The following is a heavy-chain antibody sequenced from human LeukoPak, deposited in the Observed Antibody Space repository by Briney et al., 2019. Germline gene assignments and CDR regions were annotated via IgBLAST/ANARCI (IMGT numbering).Heavy chain of an antibody. V-gene: IGHV4-61*08. D-gene: IGHD3-10*01. CDR2: IYYSGST. CDR1: GGSISSGGYY. J-gene: IGHJ4*02. Sequence: SETLSLTCTVSGGSISSGGYYWSWIRQPPGKGLEWIGYIYYSGSTNYNPSLKSRVTISVDTSKNQFSLKLSSVTAADTAVYYCARVVYYGSGSSISYYFDYWGQGTLVTVSS. CDR3: ARVVYYGSGSSISYYFDY.